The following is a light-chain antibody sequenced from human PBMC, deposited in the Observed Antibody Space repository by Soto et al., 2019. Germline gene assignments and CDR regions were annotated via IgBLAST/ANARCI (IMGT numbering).Light chain of an antibody. CDR1: QSVLYSSTNKNY. Sequence: DIEMTQSPDSLAVSLGERATINCKSSQSVLYSSTNKNYLAWYQQKAGQPPKLLIYWASTRESGVPDRFSGSGSGTDFTLTISSLQAEDLAAYYCQQYYSSPRTFGQGTKLEIK. CDR2: WAS. J-gene: IGKJ2*02. CDR3: QQYYSSPRT. V-gene: IGKV4-1*01.